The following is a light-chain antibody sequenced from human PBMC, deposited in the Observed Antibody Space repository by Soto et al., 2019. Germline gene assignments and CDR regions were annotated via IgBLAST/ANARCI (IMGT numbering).Light chain of an antibody. J-gene: IGKJ1*01. V-gene: IGKV3-20*01. CDR1: QSVSNNY. CDR3: HPPVSSGT. Sequence: SVLKHSVGTLSLCPWERAPLFCRASQSVSNNYLAWYQHILGQAPRVLIYSASNMVTGIPDRFSGSGSGTDFALTISRLEPEDFAVYHCHPPVSSGTFGQ. CDR2: SAS.